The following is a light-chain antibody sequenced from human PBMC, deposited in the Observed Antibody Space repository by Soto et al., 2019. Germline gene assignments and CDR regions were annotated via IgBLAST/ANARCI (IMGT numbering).Light chain of an antibody. CDR3: QSYDSSLSGYV. J-gene: IGLJ1*01. V-gene: IGLV1-40*01. Sequence: QSVLTQPPSVSGAPGQRVTISCTGSSSNIGAGYDVHWYQQLPGTAPKVLIYGNSNRPSGVPDRFPGSKSVTSASLAITGLQAEDEADYYCQSYDSSLSGYVFGTGTKVTVL. CDR1: SSNIGAGYD. CDR2: GNS.